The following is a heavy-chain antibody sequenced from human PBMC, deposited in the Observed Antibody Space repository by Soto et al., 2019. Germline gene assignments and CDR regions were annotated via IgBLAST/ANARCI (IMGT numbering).Heavy chain of an antibody. CDR2: IFPNSGAT. Sequence: ASVKVSCKASGYEFTGSYLHWVRQAPGQGLEWMGWIFPNSGATNYAQKFQGRVTLTRDTSLSTGYMDLTRLTSDDTAVYYCARGRSLKWNWFARWGQGPLGTVSS. CDR3: ARGRSLKWNWFAR. CDR1: GYEFTGSY. D-gene: IGHD2-15*01. J-gene: IGHJ5*02. V-gene: IGHV1-2*02.